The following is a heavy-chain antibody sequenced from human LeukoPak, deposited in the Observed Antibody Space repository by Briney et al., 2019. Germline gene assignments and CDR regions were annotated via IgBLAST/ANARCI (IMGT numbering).Heavy chain of an antibody. Sequence: ESVKISCKASGYSFTSYWIGWVRQMPGKGLEWLGIIFPGDSDTRYSPSFQGQVTLSADKSISTAYLQWTSLKASDTAMYYYARRSGIATPLFEYWGQGTLVTVAS. J-gene: IGHJ4*02. V-gene: IGHV5-51*01. CDR1: GYSFTSYW. CDR2: IFPGDSDT. D-gene: IGHD6-6*01. CDR3: ARRSGIATPLFEY.